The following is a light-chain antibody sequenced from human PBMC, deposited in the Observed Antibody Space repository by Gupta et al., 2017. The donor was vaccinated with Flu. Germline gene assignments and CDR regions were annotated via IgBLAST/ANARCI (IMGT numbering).Light chain of an antibody. CDR1: INDVGASNR. V-gene: IGLV2-11*01. CDR2: DVT. CDR3: SSHAGRVTWV. J-gene: IGLJ1*01. Sequence: QSAPTQPRSVSGSPGQSVTISCTGTINDVGASNRVSWYEQHPGKAPKLILYDVTERPSGVPDRFSGSKSGYTASLTISGLQADDEADYYCSSHAGRVTWVFGTGTTVTVL.